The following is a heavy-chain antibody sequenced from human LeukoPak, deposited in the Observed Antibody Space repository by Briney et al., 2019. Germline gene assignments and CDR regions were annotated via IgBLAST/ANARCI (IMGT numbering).Heavy chain of an antibody. CDR3: AKDKTGYDSSGSPEDY. CDR1: GFTFSSYG. V-gene: IGHV3-30*18. J-gene: IGHJ4*02. D-gene: IGHD3-22*01. Sequence: GGSLRLSCAASGFTFSSYGMPWVRQAPGKGLEWVAVISYDGSNKYYADSVKGRFTISRDNSKNTLYLQMNSLRAEDTAVYYCAKDKTGYDSSGSPEDYWGQGTLVTVSS. CDR2: ISYDGSNK.